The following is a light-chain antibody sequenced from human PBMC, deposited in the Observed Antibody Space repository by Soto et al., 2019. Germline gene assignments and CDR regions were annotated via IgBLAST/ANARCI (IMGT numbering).Light chain of an antibody. V-gene: IGKV3-15*01. Sequence: EIVLTQSPATLSVSPGGRATLSWRASQNVRSYLAWYQQKPGQAPSVLIYGASTRDTGIPARFSGSGSGTEFTLTISSLQSEDFAVYYCQQYYNWPRTFGQGTKVDIK. CDR3: QQYYNWPRT. J-gene: IGKJ1*01. CDR1: QNVRSY. CDR2: GAS.